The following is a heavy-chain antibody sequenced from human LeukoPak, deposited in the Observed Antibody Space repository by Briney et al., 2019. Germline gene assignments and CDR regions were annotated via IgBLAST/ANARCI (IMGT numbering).Heavy chain of an antibody. Sequence: ASVKVSCKASGYTFTSYDINWVRQATGQGLEWMGWMNPDSGNTGYAQKFQGRVTMTKNTSITTAYMELSSLRSEDTAVYYCARDRSLGATAFDYWGQGTLVTVSS. CDR2: MNPDSGNT. V-gene: IGHV1-8*01. CDR1: GYTFTSYD. D-gene: IGHD1-26*01. J-gene: IGHJ4*02. CDR3: ARDRSLGATAFDY.